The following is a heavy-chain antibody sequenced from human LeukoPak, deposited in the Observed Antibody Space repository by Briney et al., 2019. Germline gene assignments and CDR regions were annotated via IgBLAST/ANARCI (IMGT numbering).Heavy chain of an antibody. V-gene: IGHV3-7*01. CDR2: IQQDGSEK. D-gene: IGHD5-18*01. Sequence: GGSLRLSCEASGFTFKAYWMSWVRQAPGTGLEWVANIQQDGSEKNYVDSVKGRFTISRDNARNSLYLEMNSLRAEETAVYYCARLRYTYGKNFNYWGQGTLVTVSS. CDR3: ARLRYTYGKNFNY. CDR1: GFTFKAYW. J-gene: IGHJ4*02.